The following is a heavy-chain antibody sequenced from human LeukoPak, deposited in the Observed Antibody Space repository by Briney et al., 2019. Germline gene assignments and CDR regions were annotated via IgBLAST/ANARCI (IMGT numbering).Heavy chain of an antibody. J-gene: IGHJ4*02. CDR2: IYYNGNT. CDR1: GGSIISYY. Sequence: SETLSLTCSVSGGSIISYYWSWIRQPPGKGLEWIGYIYYNGNTNYNTSLKSRVTISVDTSRNQSSLKLGSVTAADTAVYYCARHGSIATGAFTYWGQGTLVTVSS. CDR3: ARHGSIATGAFTY. D-gene: IGHD6-13*01. V-gene: IGHV4-59*08.